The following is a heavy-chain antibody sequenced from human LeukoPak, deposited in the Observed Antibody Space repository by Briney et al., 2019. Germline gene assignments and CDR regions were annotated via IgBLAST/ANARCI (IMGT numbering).Heavy chain of an antibody. CDR2: IYTSGST. J-gene: IGHJ5*02. CDR3: ARGFTRFDP. CDR1: GDSISSYY. Sequence: SETLSPTRTVSGDSISSYYWSWIRQPAGKGLEWIGRIYTSGSTNYNPSLKSRVTMSVDTSKNQFSLKLSSLTAADTAMYYCARGFTRFDPWGQGTLVTVSS. D-gene: IGHD1-1*01. V-gene: IGHV4-4*07.